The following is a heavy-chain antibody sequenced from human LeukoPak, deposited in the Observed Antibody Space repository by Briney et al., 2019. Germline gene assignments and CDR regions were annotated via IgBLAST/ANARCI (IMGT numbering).Heavy chain of an antibody. CDR1: GYTLSIYA. CDR3: ARATFSSTWVFDF. J-gene: IGHJ4*02. V-gene: IGHV1-3*03. Sequence: ASVKVSCKASGYTLSIYAMHSVPQAPGQRLEWMGWINGATGNTVYSQELQDRITITRDTSASIVYMELSSLSSEDMAVYWCARATFSSTWVFDFWGQGTLVTVSS. D-gene: IGHD2-2*01. CDR2: INGATGNT.